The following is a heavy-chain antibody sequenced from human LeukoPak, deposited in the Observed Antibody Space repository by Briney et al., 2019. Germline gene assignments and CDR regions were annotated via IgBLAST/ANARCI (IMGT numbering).Heavy chain of an antibody. Sequence: ASVKVSCKASGYTFTSYAMHWVRQAPGQRLEWMGWINAGNGNTKYSQKFQGRVTITADESTSTAYMELSSLRSEDTAVYYCAKSDRDSSGYYSLDAFDIWGQGTMVTVSS. CDR3: AKSDRDSSGYYSLDAFDI. D-gene: IGHD3-22*01. V-gene: IGHV1-3*01. CDR1: GYTFTSYA. CDR2: INAGNGNT. J-gene: IGHJ3*02.